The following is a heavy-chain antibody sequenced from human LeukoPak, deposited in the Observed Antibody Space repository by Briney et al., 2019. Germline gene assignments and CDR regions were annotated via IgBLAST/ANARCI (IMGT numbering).Heavy chain of an antibody. CDR3: ARDEDAVVRPFDY. D-gene: IGHD4-23*01. CDR2: ISSSSSYI. CDR1: EFTFSSYS. Sequence: GGSLRLSCAASEFTFSSYSMNRVRHAPGKGLEWVSSISSSSSYIYYADSLKGRFTISRDNAKNSLYLQMNSLRADDTAVYYCARDEDAVVRPFDYWGQGTLVTVSS. V-gene: IGHV3-21*01. J-gene: IGHJ4*02.